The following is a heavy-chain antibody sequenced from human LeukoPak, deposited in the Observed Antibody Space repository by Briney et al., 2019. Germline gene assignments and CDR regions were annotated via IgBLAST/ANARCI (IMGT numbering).Heavy chain of an antibody. D-gene: IGHD3-10*01. J-gene: IGHJ5*02. V-gene: IGHV1-46*01. CDR2: INPSGGST. Sequence: ASVKVSCKASGYTFTSYYMHWVRQAPGQGLEWMGIINPSGGSTSYAQKFQGRVTMTRDTSTSTVYMELSSLRSEDTAVYYRARDRPNYYGSGSYYRGSRNWFDPWGQGTLVTVSS. CDR3: ARDRPNYYGSGSYYRGSRNWFDP. CDR1: GYTFTSYY.